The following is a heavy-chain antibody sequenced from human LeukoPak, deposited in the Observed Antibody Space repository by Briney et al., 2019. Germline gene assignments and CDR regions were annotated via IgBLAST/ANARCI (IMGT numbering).Heavy chain of an antibody. J-gene: IGHJ3*02. CDR2: ISAYDGNT. Sequence: ASVKVSCKASGYTFTSYGISWVRQAPGQGLEWMGWISAYDGNTNYAQKLQGRVTMTTDTSTSTAYMELRSLRSDDTAVYYGAFTAASGSDAFDIWGQGTMVTVSS. CDR1: GYTFTSYG. V-gene: IGHV1-18*01. CDR3: AFTAASGSDAFDI. D-gene: IGHD1-26*01.